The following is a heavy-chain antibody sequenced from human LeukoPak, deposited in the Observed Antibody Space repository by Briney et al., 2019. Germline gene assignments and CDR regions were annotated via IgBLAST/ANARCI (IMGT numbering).Heavy chain of an antibody. CDR3: ARSGRLGSAYYFDY. V-gene: IGHV4-31*03. J-gene: IGHJ4*02. Sequence: SETLSLTCTVSGVSISSGGYYWSWIRQHPGKGLEWIGYIYYSGSTYYNPSLKSRVTISVDTSKNQFSLKLSSVTAADTAVYYCARSGRLGSAYYFDYWGQGTLVTVSS. D-gene: IGHD7-27*01. CDR2: IYYSGST. CDR1: GVSISSGGYY.